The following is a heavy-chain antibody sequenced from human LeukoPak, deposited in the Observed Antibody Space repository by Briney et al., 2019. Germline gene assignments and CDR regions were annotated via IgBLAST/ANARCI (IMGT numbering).Heavy chain of an antibody. CDR2: ISGSGGST. D-gene: IGHD2-2*02. V-gene: IGHV3-23*01. CDR1: GFTFSSYA. J-gene: IGHJ3*02. Sequence: PGGSLRLSCAASGFTFSSYAMSWVRQAPGKGLEWVSSISGSGGSTYYADSVKGRFTISRDNSKNTLYLQMNSLRAEDTAVYYCANKSGYCSSTSCYTGAFDIWGQGTMVTVSS. CDR3: ANKSGYCSSTSCYTGAFDI.